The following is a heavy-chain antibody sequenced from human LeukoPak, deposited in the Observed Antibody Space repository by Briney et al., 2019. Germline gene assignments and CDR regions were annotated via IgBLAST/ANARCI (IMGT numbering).Heavy chain of an antibody. V-gene: IGHV5-51*01. D-gene: IGHD6-6*01. J-gene: IGHJ3*02. CDR1: GYSFTSYW. CDR3: TRPGEYSSSPATFAFDI. CDR2: IYPGDSDT. Sequence: GESLKISCKGSGYSFTSYWSGWVRQMPGKGLEWMGIIYPGDSDTRSSPSFQGQATISADKSISTAYLQCSILKASDTAMYYCTRPGEYSSSPATFAFDIWGQGTMVTVSS.